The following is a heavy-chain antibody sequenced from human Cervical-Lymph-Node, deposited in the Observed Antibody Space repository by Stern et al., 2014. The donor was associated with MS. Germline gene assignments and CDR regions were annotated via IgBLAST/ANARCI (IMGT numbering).Heavy chain of an antibody. CDR3: GKQVRE. V-gene: IGHV4-61*08. CDR2: IYHSGSS. J-gene: IGHJ4*02. CDR1: GGSVSSDAYH. Sequence: QVQLQESGPGLVKPSETLSLTCTVSGGSVSSDAYHWSWIRQSTGKGLEWIGYIYHSGSSSYNPSLKSRVTMSVDTSKNQFSLRLTSVTAADTAVYYCGKQVREWGRGTLVTVSS.